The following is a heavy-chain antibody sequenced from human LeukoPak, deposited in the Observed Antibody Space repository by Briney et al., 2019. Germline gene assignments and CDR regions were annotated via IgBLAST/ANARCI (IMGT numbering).Heavy chain of an antibody. CDR1: GFTFSDYY. V-gene: IGHV3-11*01. J-gene: IGHJ2*01. Sequence: GGSLRLSCAASGFTFSDYYMSWIRQAPGKGLEWVSYISSSGSTIYYADSVKGRFTISRDNAKNSVYLQMNSLRAEDTAVYYCARAFKVPSWYFDLWGRGTLVTVSS. CDR3: ARAFKVPSWYFDL. CDR2: ISSSGSTI.